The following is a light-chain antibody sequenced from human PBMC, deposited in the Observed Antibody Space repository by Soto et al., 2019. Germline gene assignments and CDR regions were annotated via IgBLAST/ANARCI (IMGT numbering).Light chain of an antibody. V-gene: IGKV1-39*01. CDR2: AAS. Sequence: IERSHWPSSLYAYVGDRVTITCRASQSISSYLNWYQQKPGKVPKLLIYAASSLQSGVPSRFSGSGSGTEFTLTMSSLQSDDFATYYCQQSYSTPRRFAQGTKVDIK. CDR3: QQSYSTPRR. J-gene: IGKJ1*01. CDR1: QSISSY.